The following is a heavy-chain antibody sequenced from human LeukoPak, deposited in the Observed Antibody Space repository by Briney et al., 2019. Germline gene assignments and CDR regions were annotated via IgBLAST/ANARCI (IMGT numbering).Heavy chain of an antibody. CDR2: IYHSGST. J-gene: IGHJ4*02. V-gene: IGHV4-4*02. CDR1: GGSISSRNW. D-gene: IGHD3-10*01. CDR3: ARAYYGSGNTYYFDY. Sequence: PSETLSLTCAVSGGSISSRNWWSWVRQPPGKGLEWIGEIYHSGSTNYNPSLKTRVTISVDKSKNQFSLKLSSVIAADTAVYYCARAYYGSGNTYYFDYWGQGTLVTVSS.